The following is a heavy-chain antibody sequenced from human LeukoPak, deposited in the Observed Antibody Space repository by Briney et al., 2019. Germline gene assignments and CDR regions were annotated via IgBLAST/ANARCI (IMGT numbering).Heavy chain of an antibody. CDR2: ISAYNGNT. D-gene: IGHD3-22*01. Sequence: GASVKVSCKASGYTFTSYGISWVRQAPGQGLERMGWISAYNGNTNYAQKLQGRVTMTTDTSTSTAYMELRSLRSDDTAVYYCAREGYYYDSSGYVEWGQGTLVTVSS. CDR1: GYTFTSYG. J-gene: IGHJ4*02. CDR3: AREGYYYDSSGYVE. V-gene: IGHV1-18*01.